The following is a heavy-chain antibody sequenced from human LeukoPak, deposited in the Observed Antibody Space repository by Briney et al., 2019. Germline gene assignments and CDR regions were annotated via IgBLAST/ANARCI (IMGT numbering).Heavy chain of an antibody. Sequence: GGSLRLSCAASGFTFSSYAMHWVCQAPGKGLEWVAVISYDGSNKYYADSVKGRFTISRDNSKNTLYLQMNSLRAEDTAVYYCARDWWGVGDYWGQGTLVTVSS. CDR3: ARDWWGVGDY. CDR2: ISYDGSNK. D-gene: IGHD2-15*01. J-gene: IGHJ4*02. V-gene: IGHV3-30-3*01. CDR1: GFTFSSYA.